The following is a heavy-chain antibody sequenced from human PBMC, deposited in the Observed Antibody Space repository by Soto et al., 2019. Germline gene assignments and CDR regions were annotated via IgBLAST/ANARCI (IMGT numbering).Heavy chain of an antibody. D-gene: IGHD2-15*01. Sequence: QVQLVQSGAEVKKPGASVKVSCKASGYTFTSYGISWVRQAPGQGLEWMGWISAYNGNTNYAQKLQGRVTMTTDTSTSTAYMEPRSIRSDDTAVYYCATSYIGYCSGASCLSYWGQGTLVTVSS. CDR2: ISAYNGNT. CDR3: ATSYIGYCSGASCLSY. J-gene: IGHJ4*02. V-gene: IGHV1-18*01. CDR1: GYTFTSYG.